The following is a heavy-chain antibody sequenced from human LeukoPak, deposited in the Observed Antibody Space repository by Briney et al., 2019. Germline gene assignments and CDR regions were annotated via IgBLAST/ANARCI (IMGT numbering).Heavy chain of an antibody. Sequence: SCKASGYTFSDYYMSWIRQAPGKGLEWVSYISSSGSTIYYADSVKGRFTISRDNDKNSLYLQMNSLRAEDTAVYYCARDLNWFDPWGQGTLVTVSS. CDR2: ISSSGSTI. J-gene: IGHJ5*02. V-gene: IGHV3-11*01. CDR3: ARDLNWFDP. CDR1: GYTFSDYY.